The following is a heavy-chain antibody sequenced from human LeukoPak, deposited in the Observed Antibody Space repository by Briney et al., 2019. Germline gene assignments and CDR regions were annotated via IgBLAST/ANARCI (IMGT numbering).Heavy chain of an antibody. CDR2: VYYSGSF. V-gene: IGHV4-61*01. Sequence: SETLSLTCTVSGGSVSSASYYWSWIRQPPGKGLEWIGYVYYSGSFNYNPSLKSRVTISADTSKKQFSMKLSSVTAADTAVYYCARSPDGYRYTYFDYWGQGTLVTVSS. D-gene: IGHD5-18*01. J-gene: IGHJ4*02. CDR3: ARSPDGYRYTYFDY. CDR1: GGSVSSASYY.